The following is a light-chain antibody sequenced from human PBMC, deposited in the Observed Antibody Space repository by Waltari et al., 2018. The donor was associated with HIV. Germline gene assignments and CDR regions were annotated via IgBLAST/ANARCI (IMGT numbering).Light chain of an antibody. CDR2: GAS. V-gene: IGKV3-20*01. CDR1: QTISSTY. Sequence: EIALTQSPGTLSLSPGDRATLPCRASQTISSTYLAWYQQKPGQAPRLLIYGASSRATGIPDRFSGSGSGTDFTLTISSLEPEDCAVYYCQQYIGSPRTFGQGTKVELK. J-gene: IGKJ1*01. CDR3: QQYIGSPRT.